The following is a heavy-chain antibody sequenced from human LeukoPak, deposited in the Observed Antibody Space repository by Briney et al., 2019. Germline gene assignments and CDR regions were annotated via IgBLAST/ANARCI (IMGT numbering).Heavy chain of an antibody. CDR2: ISDYNGNT. Sequence: ASVKVSCKSSGYSFTSYRISWVRPPRGQGLEWMGWISDYNGNTNYAQKLQGIVTMTTDTSTSTAYMELRSLRSDDTAVYYCAREGGGVAGTGGYWGQGTLVTVSS. J-gene: IGHJ4*02. CDR3: AREGGGVAGTGGY. D-gene: IGHD6-19*01. V-gene: IGHV1-18*01. CDR1: GYSFTSYR.